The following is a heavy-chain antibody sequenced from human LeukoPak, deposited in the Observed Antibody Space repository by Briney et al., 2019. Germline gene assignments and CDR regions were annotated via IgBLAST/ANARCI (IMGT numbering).Heavy chain of an antibody. Sequence: GGSLRLSCAASGFTFSSYAMSWVRQAPGKGLEWVSAISGSGGSTYYADSVKGRFTISRDNSKNTLYLQMNSLRAEDTAVYYCAKDLGRGYYYGSGSYEDYWGQGTLVTVSS. J-gene: IGHJ4*02. CDR1: GFTFSSYA. CDR3: AKDLGRGYYYGSGSYEDY. V-gene: IGHV3-23*01. D-gene: IGHD3-10*01. CDR2: ISGSGGST.